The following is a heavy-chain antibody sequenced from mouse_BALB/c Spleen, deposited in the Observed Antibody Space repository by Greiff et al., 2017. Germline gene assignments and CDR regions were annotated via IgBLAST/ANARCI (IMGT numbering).Heavy chain of an antibody. CDR1: GFTFSSYA. CDR3: ARELLRDY. V-gene: IGHV5-6-5*01. Sequence: EVKLVESGGGLVKPGGSLKLSCAASGFTFSSYAMSWVRQTPEKRLEWVASISSGGSTYYPDSVKGRFTISRDNARNILYLQMSSLRSEDTAMYYCARELLRDYWGQGTTLTVSS. J-gene: IGHJ2*01. D-gene: IGHD1-1*01. CDR2: ISSGGST.